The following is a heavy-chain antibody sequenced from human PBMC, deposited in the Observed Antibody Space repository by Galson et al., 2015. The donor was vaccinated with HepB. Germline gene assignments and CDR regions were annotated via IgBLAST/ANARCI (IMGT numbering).Heavy chain of an antibody. J-gene: IGHJ6*02. V-gene: IGHV3-23*01. CDR1: GLTFSSYV. CDR3: ANPHRGPLGMDV. CDR2: ISGSGGNT. Sequence: SLRPSCAASGLTFSSYVMRWVRQAPGKGLEWVSSISGSGGNTYYADSVKGRFTISRDNSKNTLYLQMNSLRAEDTAVYYCANPHRGPLGMDVWGQGTTVTVSS. D-gene: IGHD3-16*01.